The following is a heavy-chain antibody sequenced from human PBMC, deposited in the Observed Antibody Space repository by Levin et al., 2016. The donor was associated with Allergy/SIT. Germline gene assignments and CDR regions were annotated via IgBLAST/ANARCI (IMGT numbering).Heavy chain of an antibody. CDR3: ARDRGVDIVATILDY. D-gene: IGHD5-12*01. Sequence: GGSLRLSCAASGFTFSSYGMHWVRQAPGKGLEWVAVIWYDGSNKYYADSVKGRFTISRDNSKNTLYLQMNSLRAEDTAVYYCARDRGVDIVATILDYWGQGTLVTVSS. V-gene: IGHV3-33*01. J-gene: IGHJ4*02. CDR1: GFTFSSYG. CDR2: IWYDGSNK.